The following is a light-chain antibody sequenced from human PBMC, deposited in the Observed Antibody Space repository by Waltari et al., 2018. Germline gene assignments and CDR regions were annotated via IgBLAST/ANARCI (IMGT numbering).Light chain of an antibody. CDR3: QQRSNWPPWT. CDR1: QSVSSY. CDR2: DAS. J-gene: IGKJ1*01. Sequence: EIVLTQPPATLSLSPGERATPSCRASQSVSSYLAWYQQKPGQAPRLLIYDASNRATGIPARFSGSGSGTDFTLTISSLEPEDFAVYYCQQRSNWPPWTFGQGTKVEIK. V-gene: IGKV3-11*01.